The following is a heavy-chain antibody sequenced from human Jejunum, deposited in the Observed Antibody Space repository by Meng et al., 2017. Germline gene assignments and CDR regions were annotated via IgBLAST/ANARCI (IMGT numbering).Heavy chain of an antibody. D-gene: IGHD2-2*03. CDR3: ARQMDSEYDEGYFFDY. J-gene: IGHJ4*02. CDR2: AYYSGSS. CDR1: GGSLSSGSPY. V-gene: IGHV4-39*01. Sequence: QLQLQESGPGLVKPAESLPPSCTVSGGSLSSGSPYCGWIRQSPEKGLEWIGTAYYSGSSYYNPSLRSRVIILVDTSKNQYSLRLSSVTAADTAVYYCARQMDSEYDEGYFFDYWGQRILVTVSS.